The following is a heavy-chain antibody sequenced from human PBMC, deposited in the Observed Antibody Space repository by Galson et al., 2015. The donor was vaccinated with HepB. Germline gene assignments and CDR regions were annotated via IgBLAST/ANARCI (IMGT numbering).Heavy chain of an antibody. CDR1: GGTFSSYF. Sequence: SVKVSCKASGGTFSSYFINWVRQAPGQGLEWMGEIIPIFGTANSAQKFQGRVTITADESTSTAYMELSSLRSDDTAVYYCAAYYDSSGDYPGTSYFHYWGQGTLVTVSS. J-gene: IGHJ4*02. D-gene: IGHD3-22*01. CDR2: IIPIFGTA. CDR3: AAYYDSSGDYPGTSYFHY. V-gene: IGHV1-69*13.